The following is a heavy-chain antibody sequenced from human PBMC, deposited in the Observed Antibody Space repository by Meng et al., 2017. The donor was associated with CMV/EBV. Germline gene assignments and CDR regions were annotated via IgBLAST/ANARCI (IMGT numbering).Heavy chain of an antibody. J-gene: IGHJ4*02. Sequence: SVKVSCKASGGTFSSYAISWVRQAPGQGLEWMGGIIPIFGTANYEQKFQGRVTITTDESTSTAYMELSSLRTEDTAVYYCARKGSFGAFDYWGQGTLVTVSS. V-gene: IGHV1-69*05. D-gene: IGHD3-10*01. CDR2: IIPIFGTA. CDR1: GGTFSSYA. CDR3: ARKGSFGAFDY.